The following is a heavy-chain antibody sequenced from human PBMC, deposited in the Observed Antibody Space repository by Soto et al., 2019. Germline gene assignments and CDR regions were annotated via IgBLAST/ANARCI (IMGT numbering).Heavy chain of an antibody. Sequence: GASVKVSCKASGGTFSSYAISWVRRAPGQGLEWMGGIIPIFGTANYAQKFQGRVTITADKSTSTAYMELSSLRSEDTAVYYCARESCSGGSCYDYWGQGTLVTVSS. J-gene: IGHJ4*02. CDR2: IIPIFGTA. CDR3: ARESCSGGSCYDY. CDR1: GGTFSSYA. V-gene: IGHV1-69*06. D-gene: IGHD2-15*01.